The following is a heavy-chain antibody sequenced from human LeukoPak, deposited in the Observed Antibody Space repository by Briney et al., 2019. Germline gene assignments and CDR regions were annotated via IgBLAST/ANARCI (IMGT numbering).Heavy chain of an antibody. CDR2: ISSSSTYI. V-gene: IGHV3-21*01. Sequence: GGSLRLSCTTSGFTFSDYYMNWVRQAPGKGLEFVSSISSSSTYIYYADSVKGRFTISRDDAKNSLYLQMNSLRAEDTALYYCARDQRGGTYSDYWGQGTLVTVSS. CDR3: ARDQRGGTYSDY. D-gene: IGHD1-26*01. CDR1: GFTFSDYY. J-gene: IGHJ4*02.